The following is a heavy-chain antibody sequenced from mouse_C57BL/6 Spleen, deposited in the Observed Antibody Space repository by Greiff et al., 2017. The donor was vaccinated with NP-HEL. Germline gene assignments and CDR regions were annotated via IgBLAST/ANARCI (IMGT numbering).Heavy chain of an antibody. D-gene: IGHD2-1*01. J-gene: IGHJ1*03. Sequence: QVQLQQSGAELARPGASVKMSCKASGYTFTSYTMHWVKQRPGQGLEWIGYINPSSGYTKYNQKFKDKATLPADKSSSPAYMQLSSLTSEDSAVYYCAGNHGYFDVWGTGTTVTVSS. V-gene: IGHV1-4*01. CDR2: INPSSGYT. CDR1: GYTFTSYT. CDR3: AGNHGYFDV.